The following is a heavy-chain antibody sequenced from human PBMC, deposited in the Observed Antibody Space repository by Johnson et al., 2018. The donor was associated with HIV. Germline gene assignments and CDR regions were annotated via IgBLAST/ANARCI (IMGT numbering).Heavy chain of an antibody. CDR2: INQDGTEK. V-gene: IGHV3-7*03. Sequence: VQLVESGGGVVRPGGSLRLSCAASGFTFDDYGMSWVRQAPGKGLEWVANINQDGTEKYYVDSLTGRFTISRDDSKNSLYLQMNSLKTEDTAVYDCAREPEGWAFDIWGQGTMVTVSS. J-gene: IGHJ3*02. D-gene: IGHD2-15*01. CDR1: GFTFDDYG. CDR3: AREPEGWAFDI.